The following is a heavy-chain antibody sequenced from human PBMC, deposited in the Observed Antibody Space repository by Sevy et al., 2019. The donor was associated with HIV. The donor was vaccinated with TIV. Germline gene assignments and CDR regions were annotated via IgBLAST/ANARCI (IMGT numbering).Heavy chain of an antibody. CDR3: TTGAYYYDSGGYRGFDY. D-gene: IGHD3-22*01. J-gene: IGHJ4*02. CDR2: IKSKTDGGTT. V-gene: IGHV3-15*01. CDR1: GFTFNNAW. Sequence: GGSLRLSCAASGFTFNNAWMSWVRQAPGKGLEWVGRIKSKTDGGTTDYAAPVKGRFTISRDDSKNTLYLQMNSLKTADTAVYYCTTGAYYYDSGGYRGFDYWGQGTLVTVSS.